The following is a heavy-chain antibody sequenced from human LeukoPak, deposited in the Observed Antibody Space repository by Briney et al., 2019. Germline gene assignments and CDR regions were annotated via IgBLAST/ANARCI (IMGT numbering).Heavy chain of an antibody. CDR1: GYSFTSFW. CDR2: IYPGDTDT. V-gene: IGHV5-51*01. Sequence: GESLKISCKASGYSFTSFWIGWVRQMPGKGLEWMGIIYPGDTDTRYSPSFQGQVTISADKSISTAYLQFSSLKASDTAIYYCARPGGGLWPHSGFDHWGQGTLVTVSS. D-gene: IGHD1-26*01. J-gene: IGHJ4*02. CDR3: ARPGGGLWPHSGFDH.